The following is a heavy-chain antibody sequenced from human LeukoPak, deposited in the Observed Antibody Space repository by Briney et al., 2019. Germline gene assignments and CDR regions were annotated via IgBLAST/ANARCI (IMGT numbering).Heavy chain of an antibody. CDR3: ARDEDYDYLWGRVRGDAFDX. Sequence: GGSLRLSCAASGFIFNNFAMLWVRQAPGRGLEWVSAIGGSGDDTFYANSVKGRFTISRDNSKSTLYLQMNSLRAEDTAVYYCARDEDYDYLWGRVRGDAFDXXXQXTXVTVSS. CDR2: IGGSGDDT. CDR1: GFIFNNFA. V-gene: IGHV3-23*01. D-gene: IGHD3-16*01. J-gene: IGHJ3*02.